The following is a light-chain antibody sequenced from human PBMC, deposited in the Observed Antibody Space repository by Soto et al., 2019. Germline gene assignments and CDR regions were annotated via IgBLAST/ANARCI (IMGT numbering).Light chain of an antibody. J-gene: IGKJ2*01. CDR1: QSISSY. V-gene: IGKV1-39*01. Sequence: DIQMTQSPSSLSASVGDRVTIACRASQSISSYLNWYQQKPGKAPKLLIYAASSLQSGVPSRFSGSGSGTEFTLTISSVQPDDFATYYCQHYNSYPYTFGQGTKVDI. CDR2: AAS. CDR3: QHYNSYPYT.